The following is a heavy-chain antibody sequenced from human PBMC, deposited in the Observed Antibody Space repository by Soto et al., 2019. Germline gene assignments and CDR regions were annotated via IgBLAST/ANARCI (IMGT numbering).Heavy chain of an antibody. CDR1: GGSISSSSYY. CDR3: ARLSIAVAGDYYYYYGMDV. Sequence: SETLSLTCTVSGGSISSSSYYWGWIRQPPGKGLEWIGSIYYSGSTYYNPSLKSRVTISVDTSKNQFSLKLSSVTAADTAVYYCARLSIAVAGDYYYYYGMDVWGQGTTVTV. D-gene: IGHD6-19*01. V-gene: IGHV4-39*01. J-gene: IGHJ6*02. CDR2: IYYSGST.